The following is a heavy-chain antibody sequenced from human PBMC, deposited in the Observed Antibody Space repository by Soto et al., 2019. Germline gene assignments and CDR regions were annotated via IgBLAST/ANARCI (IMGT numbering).Heavy chain of an antibody. CDR3: AKRFFGSGSPPGAFDV. CDR2: ITSSGNGT. CDR1: GFTFSNYA. Sequence: GSLRLSCAASGFTFSNYAMSWVRQAPGKGPEWVSFITSSGNGTYYADSVKGRFTISRDNSKNTLYVQMNNLRAEDTAIYYCAKRFFGSGSPPGAFDVCGQGPMVTV. D-gene: IGHD3-10*01. J-gene: IGHJ3*01. V-gene: IGHV3-23*05.